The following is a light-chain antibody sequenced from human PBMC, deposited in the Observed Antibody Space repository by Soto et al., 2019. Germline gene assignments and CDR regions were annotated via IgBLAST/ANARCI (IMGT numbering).Light chain of an antibody. CDR1: QSISIW. CDR2: KTS. V-gene: IGKV1-5*03. CDR3: QHWNDYSWT. J-gene: IGKJ1*01. Sequence: DIHMTQSPSTLSASVGDRVTITCRASQSISIWLAWYQQKPGKAPNLLIYKTSSLETGVPSGFSGSGSGTEFTLTISSLQPDDFATYYCQHWNDYSWTFGQGTKVEVK.